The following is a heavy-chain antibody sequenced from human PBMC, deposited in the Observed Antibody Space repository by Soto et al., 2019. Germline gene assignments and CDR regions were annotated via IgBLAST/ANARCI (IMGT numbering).Heavy chain of an antibody. V-gene: IGHV4-39*01. D-gene: IGHD3-10*01. CDR3: ARPGNYGSGSYLYYLDY. Sequence: PSETLSLTCAVSGGSFSSYYWGWIRQPPGKGLEWIGSIYYSGSTYYNPSLKSRVTISVDTSKNQFSLKLSSVTAADTAVYYCARPGNYGSGSYLYYLDYWGQGTLVTVPQ. CDR1: GGSFSSYY. CDR2: IYYSGST. J-gene: IGHJ4*02.